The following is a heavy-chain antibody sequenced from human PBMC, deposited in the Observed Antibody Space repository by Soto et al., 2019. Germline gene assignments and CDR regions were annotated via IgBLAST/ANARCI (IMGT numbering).Heavy chain of an antibody. CDR2: IKQDGSEK. CDR1: GFTFSSYW. D-gene: IGHD3-10*01. J-gene: IGHJ4*02. Sequence: PGGSLRLSCAVSGFTFSSYWMSWVRQAPGKGLKWVANIKQDGSEKHYVDSVKGRFTISRDNAKNSLYLQTNSLRAEDMAVYYCARDMAIFDYWGQGILVTVSS. V-gene: IGHV3-7*03. CDR3: ARDMAIFDY.